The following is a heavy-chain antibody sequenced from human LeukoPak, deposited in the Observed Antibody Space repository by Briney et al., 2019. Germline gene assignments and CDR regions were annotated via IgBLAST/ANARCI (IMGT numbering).Heavy chain of an antibody. Sequence: ASVKVSCKASGGTFSSYAISWVRQAPGQGLEWMGRIIPIFGTANYAQKFQGRVTITTDESTSTAYMELSSLRSEDTAVYYCARAPPKLWKYFDYWGQGTLSPSPQ. J-gene: IGHJ4*02. CDR3: ARAPPKLWKYFDY. CDR2: IIPIFGTA. V-gene: IGHV1-69*05. D-gene: IGHD1-1*01. CDR1: GGTFSSYA.